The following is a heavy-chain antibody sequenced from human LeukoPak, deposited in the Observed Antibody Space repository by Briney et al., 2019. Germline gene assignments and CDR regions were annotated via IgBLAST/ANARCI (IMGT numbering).Heavy chain of an antibody. CDR2: INAGNGNT. Sequence: ASVKVSCKASGYTFTSYAMHWVRQAPGQRLEWMGWINAGNGNTKYSQEFQGRVTITRDTSASTAYMELSSLRSEDMAVYYCAVGESSGYRGAFDIWGQGTMVTVSS. D-gene: IGHD3-22*01. V-gene: IGHV1-3*03. J-gene: IGHJ3*02. CDR1: GYTFTSYA. CDR3: AVGESSGYRGAFDI.